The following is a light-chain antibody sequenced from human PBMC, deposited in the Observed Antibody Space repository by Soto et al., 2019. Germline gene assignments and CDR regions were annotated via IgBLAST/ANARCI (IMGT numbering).Light chain of an antibody. CDR2: LGS. J-gene: IGKJ5*01. CDR1: PTLLHSNGYNY. Sequence: VMTQSPLSLPVTPGEQVSIACRSSPTLLHSNGYNYLDWYLQKPGQSPQLLIYLGSNRSSGVPDRFSGSGSGTDFTLKISRVEAEDVGVYYCMQALQTPITFGQGTRLEIK. V-gene: IGKV2-28*01. CDR3: MQALQTPIT.